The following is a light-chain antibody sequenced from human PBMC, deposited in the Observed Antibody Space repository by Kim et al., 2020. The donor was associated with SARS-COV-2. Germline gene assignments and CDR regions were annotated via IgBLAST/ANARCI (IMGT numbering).Light chain of an antibody. Sequence: AAVGDRVTITGRASQGVSSYLNWYQQKPGKAPKLLIYAASSLQSGVPSRFSGSGSGTDFTLTISSLQPEDFATYYCQQSYSTPLTFGGGTKVDIK. CDR1: QGVSSY. V-gene: IGKV1-39*01. J-gene: IGKJ4*01. CDR2: AAS. CDR3: QQSYSTPLT.